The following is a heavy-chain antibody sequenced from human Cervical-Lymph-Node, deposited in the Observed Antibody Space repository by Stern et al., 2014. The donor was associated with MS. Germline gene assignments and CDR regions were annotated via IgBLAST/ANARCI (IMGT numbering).Heavy chain of an antibody. CDR1: GYTFSNSW. J-gene: IGHJ4*02. D-gene: IGHD2-8*02. V-gene: IGHV5-51*01. CDR3: ARGSAGAGAFFDY. CDR2: IYPGDSDT. Sequence: VQLVQSGAEVKKPGESLKISCKGSGYTFSNSWIGWVRQMPGRGLEWMGIIYPGDSDTRYSPSFQGQITISADKSISPAYLQWNSLKASDTAIFYCARGSAGAGAFFDYWGQGTLVTVSS.